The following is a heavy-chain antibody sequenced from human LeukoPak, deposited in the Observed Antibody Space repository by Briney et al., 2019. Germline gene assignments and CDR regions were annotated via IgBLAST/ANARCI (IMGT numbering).Heavy chain of an antibody. Sequence: ASVKVSCKVSGYTLTELSMHWVRQAPGKGLEWMGGFDPEDGETIYAQKFQGGVTMTEDTSTDTAYMELSSLRSEDTAVYYCATVPITMIVVVRSNDAFDIWGQGTMVTVSS. CDR3: ATVPITMIVVVRSNDAFDI. CDR1: GYTLTELS. V-gene: IGHV1-24*01. J-gene: IGHJ3*02. CDR2: FDPEDGET. D-gene: IGHD3-22*01.